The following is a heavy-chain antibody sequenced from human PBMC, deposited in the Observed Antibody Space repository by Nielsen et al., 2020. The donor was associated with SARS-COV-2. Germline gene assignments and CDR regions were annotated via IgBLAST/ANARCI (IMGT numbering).Heavy chain of an antibody. CDR2: ISSSSSYI. CDR3: ARDWTVVTAIPDAFDI. CDR1: GFTFSSYS. D-gene: IGHD2-21*02. J-gene: IGHJ3*02. V-gene: IGHV3-21*01. Sequence: GESLKISCAASGFTFSSYSMNWVRQAPGKGLEWVSSISSSSSYIYYADSVKGRFTISRDNAKNSLYLQMNSLRAEDMAVYYCARDWTVVTAIPDAFDIWGQGTMVTVSS.